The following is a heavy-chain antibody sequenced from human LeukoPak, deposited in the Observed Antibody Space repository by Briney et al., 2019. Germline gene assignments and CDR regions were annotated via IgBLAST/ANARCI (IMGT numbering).Heavy chain of an antibody. V-gene: IGHV1-46*01. Sequence: ASVKVSCKASGYTFTSYYMHWVRQAPGQGLEWMGIINPSGGSTSYAQKFQGRVTMTRDTSTSTVYMELSSLRSEDTAVYYCARGILLLWFGELSHKFDPWGQGTLVTVSS. CDR3: ARGILLLWFGELSHKFDP. CDR2: INPSGGST. J-gene: IGHJ5*02. CDR1: GYTFTSYY. D-gene: IGHD3-10*01.